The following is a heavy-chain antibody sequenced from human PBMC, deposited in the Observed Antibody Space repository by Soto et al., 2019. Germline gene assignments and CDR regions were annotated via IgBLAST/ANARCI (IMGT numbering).Heavy chain of an antibody. J-gene: IGHJ4*02. CDR3: ARDTRYGVLDY. D-gene: IGHD4-17*01. CDR1: GGSISSGGYS. Sequence: SETLSLTCTVSGGSISSGGYSWTWIRQSPGKGLEWIGYTYQSGSAYYNPSLKSRVTISVDTSKNQFSLSLSSLTAADTAVYYCARDTRYGVLDYWGQGTLVTVSS. V-gene: IGHV4-30-2*06. CDR2: TYQSGSA.